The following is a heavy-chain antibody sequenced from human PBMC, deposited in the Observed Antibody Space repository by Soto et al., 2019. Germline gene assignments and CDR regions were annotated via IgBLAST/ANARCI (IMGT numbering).Heavy chain of an antibody. Sequence: ASVKVSCKASGYTFTSYGISWVRQAPGQRLEWMGWISANSGNTDYAQKFQGRVTMTRNTSTSTAYMELSSLRSEDTAVYYCARGEPYGDDAFDIWGQGTMVTVSS. CDR3: ARGEPYGDDAFDI. CDR1: GYTFTSYG. CDR2: ISANSGNT. D-gene: IGHD4-17*01. J-gene: IGHJ3*02. V-gene: IGHV1-8*02.